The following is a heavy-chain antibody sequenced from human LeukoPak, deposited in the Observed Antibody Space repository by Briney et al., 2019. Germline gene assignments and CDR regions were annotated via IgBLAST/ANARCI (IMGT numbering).Heavy chain of an antibody. CDR2: IYHSGST. CDR1: GGSISSSNW. V-gene: IGHV4-4*02. J-gene: IGHJ3*02. Sequence: MTSETLSLTCTVSGGSISSSNWWSWVRQPPGKGLEWIGEIYHSGSTNYNPSLKSRVTISVDKSKNQFSLKLSSVTAADTAVYYCAENRVGATDAFDIWGQGTMVTVSS. D-gene: IGHD1-26*01. CDR3: AENRVGATDAFDI.